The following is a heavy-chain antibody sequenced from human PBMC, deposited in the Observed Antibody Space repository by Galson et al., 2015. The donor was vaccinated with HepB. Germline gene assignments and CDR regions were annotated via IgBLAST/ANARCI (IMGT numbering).Heavy chain of an antibody. Sequence: QSGAEVKKPGESLKISCKAFGSSFTSSWIAWVRQRPGRGLEWMGSIFPEDSESRYSPSLQGQVIISVDKSTTTAYLHFSGLKTSDSAMYFCARRTYDTTGYYPFDYWGQGTLLTVSS. CDR2: IFPEDSES. CDR1: GSSFTSSW. D-gene: IGHD3-9*01. J-gene: IGHJ4*02. CDR3: ARRTYDTTGYYPFDY. V-gene: IGHV5-51*01.